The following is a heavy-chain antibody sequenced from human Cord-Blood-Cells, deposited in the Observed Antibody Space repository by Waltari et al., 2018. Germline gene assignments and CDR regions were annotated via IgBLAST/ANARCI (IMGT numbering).Heavy chain of an antibody. V-gene: IGHV4-34*01. CDR2: INHSGST. J-gene: IGHJ3*02. Sequence: QVQLQQWGAGLLKPSETLSLTCAVYGGSFSGYYWSWIRQPPGKGLEWIGEINHSGSTNYNPALKSRVTISVDTSKNQFSLKLSSVTAVDTAVYYCARLNSGRGAFDIWGQGTMVTVSS. CDR3: ARLNSGRGAFDI. D-gene: IGHD3-10*01. CDR1: GGSFSGYY.